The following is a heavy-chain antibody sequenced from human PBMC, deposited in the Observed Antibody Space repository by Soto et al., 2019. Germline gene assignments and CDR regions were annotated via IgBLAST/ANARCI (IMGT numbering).Heavy chain of an antibody. CDR2: IIPIFGTA. CDR1: GGTFSSYA. D-gene: IGHD2-2*01. V-gene: IGHV1-69*06. Sequence: QVQLVQSGAEVKKPGSSVKVSCKASGGTFSSYAISWVRQAPGQGLEWMGGIIPIFGTANYAQKFQGRVTITADKSPSTAYMELSSLRSEDTAVYYCARDGEVVPAAPLDYYGMDVWGQGTTVTVSS. CDR3: ARDGEVVPAAPLDYYGMDV. J-gene: IGHJ6*02.